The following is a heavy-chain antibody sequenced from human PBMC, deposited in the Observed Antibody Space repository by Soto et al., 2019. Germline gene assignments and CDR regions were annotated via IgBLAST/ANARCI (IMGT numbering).Heavy chain of an antibody. CDR1: GGSISSGGYY. J-gene: IGHJ5*02. CDR3: ARGLDSSSFDPINWFDP. D-gene: IGHD6-13*01. CDR2: IFYSGST. Sequence: QVQLQESGPGLMKPSQTLSLICTVSGGSISSGGYYWSWIRQHPGKGLEWIGYIFYSGSTYYNPSFKSRVNISVDTSKNQFSLKLSSVTPADTAVYYCARGLDSSSFDPINWFDPWGQGTLVTVSS. V-gene: IGHV4-31*03.